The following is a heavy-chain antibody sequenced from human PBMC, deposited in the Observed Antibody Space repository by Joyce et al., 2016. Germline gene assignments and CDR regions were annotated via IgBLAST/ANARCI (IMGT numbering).Heavy chain of an antibody. J-gene: IGHJ4*02. CDR1: GGSISSYY. CDR2: INHRGRT. D-gene: IGHD3-3*01. V-gene: IGHV4-59*01. Sequence: QVQLQESGPGLVKPSETLSLSCTVSGGSISSYYWSWIRQPPGKGLEWIGYINHRGRTNYNPSLKSLVTISVDTSKNEFSLKMTSVTAADTAVYYWARGNDYDYWSGYEAHYFDYWGQGTLVTVSS. CDR3: ARGNDYDYWSGYEAHYFDY.